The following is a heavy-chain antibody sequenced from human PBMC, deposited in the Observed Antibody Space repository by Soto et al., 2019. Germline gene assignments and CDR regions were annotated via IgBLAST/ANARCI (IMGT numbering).Heavy chain of an antibody. Sequence: GGFLRLSCAASGFTFSNAWMNWVRQAPGKGLEWVGRIKSKTDGGTTDYAAPVKGRFTISRDDSKNRLYLQMNSLKTEDTAVYYCTTTDHDILTGYYDDAFDIWGQGTMVTVSS. V-gene: IGHV3-15*07. CDR1: GFTFSNAW. D-gene: IGHD3-9*01. J-gene: IGHJ3*02. CDR3: TTTDHDILTGYYDDAFDI. CDR2: IKSKTDGGTT.